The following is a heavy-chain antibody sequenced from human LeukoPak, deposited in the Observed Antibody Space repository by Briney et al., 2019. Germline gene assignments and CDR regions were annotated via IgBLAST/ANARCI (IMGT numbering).Heavy chain of an antibody. CDR1: GYTFTGYY. CDR2: INPNSGGT. CDR3: FAYDSDTSLDY. V-gene: IGHV1-2*02. Sequence: ASVKVSCKASGYTFTGYYIHWVRQAPGQGLEWMGWINPNSGGTNYAQKFQGRVTMTRDTSISTAFMELSRLRSDDTAVYYCFAYDSDTSLDYWGQGTLVSVSS. J-gene: IGHJ4*02. D-gene: IGHD3-22*01.